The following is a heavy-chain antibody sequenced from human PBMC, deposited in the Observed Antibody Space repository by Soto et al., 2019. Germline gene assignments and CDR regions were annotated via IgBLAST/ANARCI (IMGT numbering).Heavy chain of an antibody. D-gene: IGHD6-6*01. V-gene: IGHV4-39*01. Sequence: SETLSLTCTVSGGSISRSPHYWGWIRQPPGKGLEWIASIHYRGITNYNPSLMGRVTISVDTSKNQFSVKLSSVTAADTAVYYCARHGRPLGLDPWGLGTLVTVSS. CDR1: GGSISRSPHY. J-gene: IGHJ5*02. CDR2: IHYRGIT. CDR3: ARHGRPLGLDP.